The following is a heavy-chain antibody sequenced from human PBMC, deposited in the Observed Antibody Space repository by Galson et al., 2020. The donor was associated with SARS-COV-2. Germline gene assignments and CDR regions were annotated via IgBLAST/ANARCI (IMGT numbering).Heavy chain of an antibody. Sequence: SQTLSLTCAVSGTSISSGSYSWNWIRQPPGKGLEWIGYISHSGGTYYNPSLKSRVTISGDRSKNQFSLRLSSVTAADTAVYYCARLHYGEYAPEAFDIWCPGIRVTV. D-gene: IGHD4-17*01. CDR1: GTSISSGSYS. V-gene: IGHV4-30-2*01. J-gene: IGHJ3*02. CDR3: ARLHYGEYAPEAFDI. CDR2: ISHSGGT.